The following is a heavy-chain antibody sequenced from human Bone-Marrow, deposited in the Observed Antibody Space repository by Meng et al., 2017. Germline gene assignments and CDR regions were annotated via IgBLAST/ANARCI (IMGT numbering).Heavy chain of an antibody. CDR1: GGSISSSNW. CDR2: IYYSGST. J-gene: IGHJ1*01. V-gene: IGHV4-4*02. D-gene: IGHD6-19*01. CDR3: ARVRIDSSGWYSIQH. Sequence: QGKLQEAGPGLVKPSGTLSLTCAVAGGSISSSNWWSWVRQPPGKGLEWIGSIYYSGSTYYNPSLKSRVTISVDTSKNQFSLKLSSVTAADTAVYYCARVRIDSSGWYSIQHWGQGTLVTVS.